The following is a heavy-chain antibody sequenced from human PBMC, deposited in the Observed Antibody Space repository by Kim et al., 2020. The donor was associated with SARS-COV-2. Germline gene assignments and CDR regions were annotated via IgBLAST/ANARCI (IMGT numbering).Heavy chain of an antibody. Sequence: TFYADSVKGRFIISRDNSKNTLYLQMTSLRAEDTAVYYCTRVSLDDWIFDYWGLGTLVTVSS. J-gene: IGHJ4*02. V-gene: IGHV3-23*05. CDR2: T. D-gene: IGHD3-9*01. CDR3: TRVSLDDWIFDY.